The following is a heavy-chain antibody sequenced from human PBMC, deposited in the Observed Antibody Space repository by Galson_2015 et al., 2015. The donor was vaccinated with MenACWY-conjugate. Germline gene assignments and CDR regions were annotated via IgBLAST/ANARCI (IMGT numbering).Heavy chain of an antibody. D-gene: IGHD3-16*01. CDR1: GFTFSRSS. CDR2: ISGSANTI. J-gene: IGHJ2*01. Sequence: FLRLSCAASGFTFSRSSLNWVRQAPGKGLEWVSYISGSANTISYADSVKGRFTISRDNAKSSLYLQLNSLRVEDTAVYYCAFGRSYWYFDFWGRGTVVTVSS. CDR3: AFGRSYWYFDF. V-gene: IGHV3-48*04.